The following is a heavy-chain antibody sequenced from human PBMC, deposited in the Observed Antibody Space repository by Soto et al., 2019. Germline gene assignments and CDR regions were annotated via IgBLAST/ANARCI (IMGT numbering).Heavy chain of an antibody. J-gene: IGHJ3*02. CDR1: GFTFSSYG. CDR2: IWYDGSNK. CDR3: ARAYQVGSYDAFDI. D-gene: IGHD1-26*01. V-gene: IGHV3-33*01. Sequence: QVQLVESGGGVVQPGRSLRLSCAASGFTFSSYGMNWVRQAPGKGLEWVAVIWYDGSNKYYADSVKGRFTISRDNSKNTLYVQMNSLSAEDTAVYYCARAYQVGSYDAFDIWGQGTMVTVSS.